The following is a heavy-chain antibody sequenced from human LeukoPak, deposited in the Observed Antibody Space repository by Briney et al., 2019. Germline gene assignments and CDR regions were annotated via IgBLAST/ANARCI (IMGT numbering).Heavy chain of an antibody. V-gene: IGHV4-34*01. D-gene: IGHD5-24*01. CDR2: INHSEST. CDR1: IGSFSGYY. J-gene: IGHJ2*01. Sequence: SETLSLTCAVYIGSFSGYYWSWIRQSPGKGLEWIGEINHSESTNYNPSLKSRVTISVDTSKNQFSLKLTSVTAADTAVYYCARGYGRCLQPPTWYFDLWGRGTLVTVSS. CDR3: ARGYGRCLQPPTWYFDL.